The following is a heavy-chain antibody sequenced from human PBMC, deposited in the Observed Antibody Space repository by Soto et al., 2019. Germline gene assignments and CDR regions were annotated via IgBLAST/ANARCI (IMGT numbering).Heavy chain of an antibody. J-gene: IGHJ4*02. V-gene: IGHV3-21*01. D-gene: IGHD2-8*01. CDR3: ARDLWDCTNGVCYTALDY. Sequence: GGSLRLSCAASGFTFSSYSMNWVRQAPGKGLEWVSSISSTSSGRDYIYYADSVKGRFTISRDNAKNSLYLQMNSLRAEDTAIYYCARDLWDCTNGVCYTALDYWGQGTPVTVSS. CDR1: GFTFSSYS. CDR2: ISSTSSGRDYI.